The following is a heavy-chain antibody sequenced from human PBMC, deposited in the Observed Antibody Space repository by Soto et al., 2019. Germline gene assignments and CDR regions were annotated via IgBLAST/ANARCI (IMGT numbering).Heavy chain of an antibody. J-gene: IGHJ6*02. Sequence: EVQLLESGGGLVQPGGSLRLSCAASGFTFSSYAMNWVHQAPGKGLEWVSGISGSGGSTYYADSVKGRFTISRDNSKNTLYLQMNSLRAEDTAVYYCAKDRFGEYFYYGMDVWGQGTTVTVSS. CDR1: GFTFSSYA. CDR2: ISGSGGST. D-gene: IGHD3-10*01. V-gene: IGHV3-23*01. CDR3: AKDRFGEYFYYGMDV.